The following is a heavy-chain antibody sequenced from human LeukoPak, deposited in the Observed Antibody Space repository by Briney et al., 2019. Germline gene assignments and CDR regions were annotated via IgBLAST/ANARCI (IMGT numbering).Heavy chain of an antibody. V-gene: IGHV1-18*01. Sequence: ASVKVSCKASGYTFTSYGISWVRQAPGQGLEWMGWISAYNGNTNYAQKLQGRVTMTTDTSTSTAYMELRSLRSVDTAVYYCARDLPIGTSSVFESYWGQGTLVTVSS. D-gene: IGHD1-7*01. J-gene: IGHJ4*02. CDR3: ARDLPIGTSSVFESY. CDR2: ISAYNGNT. CDR1: GYTFTSYG.